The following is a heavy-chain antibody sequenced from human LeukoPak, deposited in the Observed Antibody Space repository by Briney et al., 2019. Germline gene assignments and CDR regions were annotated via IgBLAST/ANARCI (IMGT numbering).Heavy chain of an antibody. CDR1: WFTVRGDH. V-gene: IGHV3-53*01. J-gene: IGHJ6*02. D-gene: IGHD2-15*01. CDR3: ARRIVFFGMDV. Sequence: PGGSLRPSCAASWFTVRGDHMTWVRQAPGKGLEWVSFIYGTDNTLYTDSVRGRFTTSRDNSKNTLYLQMNSLRAEDTAVYYCARRIVFFGMDVWGQGTTVIVSS. CDR2: IYGTDNT.